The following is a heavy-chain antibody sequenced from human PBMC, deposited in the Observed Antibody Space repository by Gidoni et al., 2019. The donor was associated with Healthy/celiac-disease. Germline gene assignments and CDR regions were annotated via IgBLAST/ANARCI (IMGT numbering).Heavy chain of an antibody. CDR2: ISISSSYI. D-gene: IGHD3-3*01. Sequence: EVQLVESGGGLVKPGGSLRLSCAASGFTFSSYSMHWGRQAPGKGLDGVSSISISSSYIDYADAVNGRVTISRDNAKNSLYLQMNSLRAEDTAVYYCAREENTYYDFWSGYPRGLGYYMDVWGKGTTVTVSS. CDR3: AREENTYYDFWSGYPRGLGYYMDV. CDR1: GFTFSSYS. V-gene: IGHV3-21*01. J-gene: IGHJ6*03.